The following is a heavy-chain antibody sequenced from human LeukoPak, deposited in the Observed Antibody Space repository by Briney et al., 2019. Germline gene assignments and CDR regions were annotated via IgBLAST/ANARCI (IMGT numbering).Heavy chain of an antibody. V-gene: IGHV3-23*01. D-gene: IGHD2-15*01. J-gene: IGHJ6*03. Sequence: PGGTLRLSCAASGFTFSSYGMSWVRQAPGKGLEWVSSISSTGGTTYYADSVKGRFTISRDNSKNTLYLQMNSLRAEDTAIYYCAKNGDTGAYCTGGTCHPYFYYYMDVWGKGTTVT. CDR1: GFTFSSYG. CDR3: AKNGDTGAYCTGGTCHPYFYYYMDV. CDR2: ISSTGGTT.